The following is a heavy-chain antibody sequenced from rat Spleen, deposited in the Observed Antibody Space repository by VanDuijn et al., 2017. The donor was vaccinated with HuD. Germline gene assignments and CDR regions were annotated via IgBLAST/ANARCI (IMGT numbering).Heavy chain of an antibody. D-gene: IGHD1-4*01. J-gene: IGHJ2*01. CDR1: GFNFNDYW. CDR2: INKDSSTI. CDR3: SPLPGRNLAY. Sequence: EVKLVESGGGLVQPGRSLKLSCAASGFNFNDYWMAWVRQAPGKGLEWIGEINKDSSTIKYSPSLKDKFTISRDNAQNTLYLQMSKLRSEDTATYYCSPLPGRNLAYWGQGVVVTVSS. V-gene: IGHV4-2*01.